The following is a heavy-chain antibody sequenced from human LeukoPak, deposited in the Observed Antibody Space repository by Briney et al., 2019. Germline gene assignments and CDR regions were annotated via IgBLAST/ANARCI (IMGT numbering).Heavy chain of an antibody. V-gene: IGHV4-39*07. Sequence: SETLSLTCTVSGGSISNYYWSWIRQPPGKGLEWIGSIYYSGSTYYNPSLKSRVTISVDTSKNQFSLKLSSVTAADTAVYYCARGSKLHYFDYWGQGTLVTVSS. CDR1: GGSISNYY. CDR2: IYYSGST. J-gene: IGHJ4*02. CDR3: ARGSKLHYFDY. D-gene: IGHD2-15*01.